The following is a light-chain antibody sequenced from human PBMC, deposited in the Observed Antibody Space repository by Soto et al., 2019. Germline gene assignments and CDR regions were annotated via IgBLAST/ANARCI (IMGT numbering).Light chain of an antibody. J-gene: IGKJ1*01. CDR3: QQYDTFPWT. CDR2: GAS. CDR1: QSLSSNF. Sequence: EIVLTQSPGTLSLFPGDRATLSCRASQSLSSNFLAWYQQKPGQAPRLLIYGASRRATDIPDRFSGSGSGTDFALTITRLEPADFAVYFCQQYDTFPWTFGQGTKVEIQ. V-gene: IGKV3-20*01.